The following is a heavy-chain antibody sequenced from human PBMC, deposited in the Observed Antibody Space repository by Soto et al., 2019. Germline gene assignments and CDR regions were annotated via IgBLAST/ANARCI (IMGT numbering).Heavy chain of an antibody. D-gene: IGHD6-13*01. CDR1: RFTFSSYP. Sequence: PSGSLXLSCAAPRFTFSSYPMSCVRQAPGKGLEWVSAISGSGGSTYYADSVKGRFTISRDNAKNTVYLQMNSLRAEDRAVYYCAKFRPYSDVGYWAQGTLVAVSS. V-gene: IGHV3-23*01. CDR3: AKFRPYSDVGY. CDR2: ISGSGGST. J-gene: IGHJ4*02.